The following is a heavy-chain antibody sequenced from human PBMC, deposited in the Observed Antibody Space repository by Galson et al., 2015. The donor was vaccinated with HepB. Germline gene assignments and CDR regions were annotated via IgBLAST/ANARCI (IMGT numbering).Heavy chain of an antibody. J-gene: IGHJ4*02. Sequence: SLRLSCAASGITIRSYWTAWVRQSPGKGLEWVANIKQDGNEKHYLDSVKGRFTIPRDNAKNSLYLQMNSLRAEDTAVYYCASGFDSRFFAYWGQGTLVTVSS. D-gene: IGHD3-9*01. CDR1: GITIRSYW. CDR2: IKQDGNEK. CDR3: ASGFDSRFFAY. V-gene: IGHV3-7*03.